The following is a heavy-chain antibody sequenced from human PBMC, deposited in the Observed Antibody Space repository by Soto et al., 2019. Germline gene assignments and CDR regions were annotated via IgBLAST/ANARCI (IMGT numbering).Heavy chain of an antibody. Sequence: QVQLQESGPGLVKPSGTLSLTCAVSGGSISSSNWWSWVRQPPGKGLEWIGEIYHSGSTNDKPSPQRRLNISVDKSNKQCSPKLSSVSAADTADYDCEMSTADATPSYCYYGMDVWGQGTTVTVSS. CDR2: IYHSGST. V-gene: IGHV4-4*02. J-gene: IGHJ6*02. CDR1: GGSISSSNW. D-gene: IGHD6-6*01. CDR3: EMSTADATPSYCYYGMDV.